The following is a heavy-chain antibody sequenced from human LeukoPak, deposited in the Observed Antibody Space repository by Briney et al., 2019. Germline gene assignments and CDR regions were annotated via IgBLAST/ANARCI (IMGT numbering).Heavy chain of an antibody. Sequence: SETLSLTCAVYGGSFSGYYWSWVRQPPGKGLEWIGEINHSGSTNYNPSLKSRVTISVDTSKNQFSLKLSSVTAADTAVYYCAKDLASGGYRYLAGDYWGQGTLVTVSS. D-gene: IGHD3-16*02. CDR1: GGSFSGYY. J-gene: IGHJ4*02. CDR3: AKDLASGGYRYLAGDY. V-gene: IGHV4-34*01. CDR2: INHSGST.